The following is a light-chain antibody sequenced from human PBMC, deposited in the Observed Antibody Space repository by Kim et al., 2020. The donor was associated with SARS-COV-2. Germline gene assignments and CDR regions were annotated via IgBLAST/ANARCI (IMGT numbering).Light chain of an antibody. CDR3: QQYASSPTT. Sequence: PGESDTRDCSASQPVSTSYLAWYQQKPGEAPRLLIHDASRRANGSPDRFSGSGSGRDFTLTISRLEPEDFAVCYCQQYASSPTTFGGGTKVDIK. J-gene: IGKJ4*01. CDR2: DAS. V-gene: IGKV3-20*01. CDR1: QPVSTSY.